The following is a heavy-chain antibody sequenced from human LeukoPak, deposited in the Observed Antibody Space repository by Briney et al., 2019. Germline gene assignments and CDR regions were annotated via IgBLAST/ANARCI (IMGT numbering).Heavy chain of an antibody. V-gene: IGHV3-23*01. J-gene: IGHJ4*02. D-gene: IGHD4-11*01. Sequence: GGSLRLSCAASGFTFSSSAMSWVRQAPGKGLEWVSAISGSGGSTYYADSVKGRFTISRDNSKNTLYLQMNNLRAEDTAVYYCAKGDYSNYFDYWGQGTLVTVSS. CDR2: ISGSGGST. CDR1: GFTFSSSA. CDR3: AKGDYSNYFDY.